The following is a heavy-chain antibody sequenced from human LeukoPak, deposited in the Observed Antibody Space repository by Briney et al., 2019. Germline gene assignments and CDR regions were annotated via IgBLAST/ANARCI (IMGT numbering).Heavy chain of an antibody. D-gene: IGHD5-18*01. V-gene: IGHV3-23*01. Sequence: GGSLRLSCAASGFTFSSYAMSWVRQAPGKGLEWVSAISGSGGSTYYADSVKGRFTISRDNSKNTLYLQMNSLRAEDTAVYYYAKGGNTAMVKGSSGYWGQGTLVTVSS. CDR1: GFTFSSYA. J-gene: IGHJ4*02. CDR2: ISGSGGST. CDR3: AKGGNTAMVKGSSGY.